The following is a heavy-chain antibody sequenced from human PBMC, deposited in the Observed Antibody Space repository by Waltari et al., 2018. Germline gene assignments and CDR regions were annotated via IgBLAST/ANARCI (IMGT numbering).Heavy chain of an antibody. V-gene: IGHV3-21*01. J-gene: IGHJ3*02. CDR1: GFTFSSYS. CDR3: ASPARRAAAGMGAFDI. D-gene: IGHD6-13*01. CDR2: ISSSSSYI. Sequence: EVQLVESGGGLVKPGGSLRLSCAASGFTFSSYSMNWVRQAPGKGLEWVSSISSSSSYIYYADSVKGRFTISRDNAKNSLYLQMNSLRAEDTAVYYCASPARRAAAGMGAFDIWGQGTMVTVSS.